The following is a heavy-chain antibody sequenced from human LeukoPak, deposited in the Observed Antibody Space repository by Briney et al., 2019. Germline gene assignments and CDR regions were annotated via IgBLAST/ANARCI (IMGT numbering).Heavy chain of an antibody. CDR3: ARPYSSNWYDAFHF. CDR1: GGPITGYY. Sequence: PSETLSLTCTVVGGPITGYYWSWIRQPPGKGLEWLGYVSYRGSTNYNPSLKSRVTISVDTSKNQFSLKLSSVTAADTAVYYCARPYSSNWYDAFHFWGQGTMVTVSS. D-gene: IGHD6-13*01. CDR2: VSYRGST. V-gene: IGHV4-59*01. J-gene: IGHJ3*01.